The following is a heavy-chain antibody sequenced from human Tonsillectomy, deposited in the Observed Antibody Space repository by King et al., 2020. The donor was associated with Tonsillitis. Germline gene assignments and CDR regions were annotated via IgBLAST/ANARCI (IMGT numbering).Heavy chain of an antibody. J-gene: IGHJ6*02. CDR3: ARDDPGPVLRYYGMDV. CDR1: GFPSSSYS. CDR2: ISSSSTTI. V-gene: IGHV3-48*04. D-gene: IGHD4-17*01. Sequence: VQLVESGGGLVQPGGSLRLSCAASGFPSSSYSMNWVRQAPGKGLEWVSYISSSSTTIYYADSVKGRFTISRDNAKNSLYLQMNRLRAEDTAVYYCARDDPGPVLRYYGMDVWGQGTTVTVSS.